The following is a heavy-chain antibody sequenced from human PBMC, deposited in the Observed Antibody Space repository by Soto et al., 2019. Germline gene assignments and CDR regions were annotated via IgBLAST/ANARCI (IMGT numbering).Heavy chain of an antibody. CDR1: GFTFSSYG. Sequence: QVQLVESGGGVVQPGRSLRLSCAASGFTFSSYGMHWVRQAPGKGLEWVAVISYDGSNKYYADSVKGRFTISRDNSKNTMYLQMNILRAEDTAVYYCAKDATSYCGGDCYDIDYWGQGTLVTVSS. CDR2: ISYDGSNK. J-gene: IGHJ4*02. D-gene: IGHD2-21*02. CDR3: AKDATSYCGGDCYDIDY. V-gene: IGHV3-30*18.